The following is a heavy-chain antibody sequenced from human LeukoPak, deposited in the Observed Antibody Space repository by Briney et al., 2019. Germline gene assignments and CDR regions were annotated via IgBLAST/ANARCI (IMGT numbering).Heavy chain of an antibody. V-gene: IGHV3-21*01. D-gene: IGHD7-27*01. CDR3: ARDPPGAHFDF. Sequence: GGSLRLSCTASGFTFSSYSMNWVRQAPGKGLECVSYISSSSSNIFYADSFKGRFTISRDNAQNSLYLQMNSLRVEDTAVYYCARDPPGAHFDFWGQGTLVTVSS. CDR1: GFTFSSYS. CDR2: ISSSSSNI. J-gene: IGHJ4*02.